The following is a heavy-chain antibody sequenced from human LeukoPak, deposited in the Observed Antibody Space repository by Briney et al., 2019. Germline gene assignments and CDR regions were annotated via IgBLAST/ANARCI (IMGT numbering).Heavy chain of an antibody. CDR2: ISSSGSTI. D-gene: IGHD6-13*01. J-gene: IGHJ5*02. CDR1: GFTFSSYE. V-gene: IGHV3-48*03. CDR3: ARRHSSSWYDWFDP. Sequence: GGSLRLSCAACGFTFSSYEMNWVRQAPGKGLEWVSYISSSGSTIYYADSVKGRFTISRDNAKNPLYLQMNSLRAEDTAVYYCARRHSSSWYDWFDPWGQGTLVTVSS.